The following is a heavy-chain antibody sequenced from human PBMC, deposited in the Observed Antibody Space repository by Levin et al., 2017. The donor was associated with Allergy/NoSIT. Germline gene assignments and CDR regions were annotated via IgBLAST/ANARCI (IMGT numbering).Heavy chain of an antibody. CDR1: GFTVNSIH. CDR2: IYSGGST. CDR3: AREGTEYSDLDAFDV. J-gene: IGHJ3*01. D-gene: IGHD4-17*01. Sequence: AGESLKISCAASGFTVNSIHMNWVRQAPGKGLEWVSVIYSGGSTNHADSVKGRFTISRDISKNTLYLQMNSLRAEDTAMYYCAREGTEYSDLDAFDVWGQGTMVTVSS. V-gene: IGHV3-53*01.